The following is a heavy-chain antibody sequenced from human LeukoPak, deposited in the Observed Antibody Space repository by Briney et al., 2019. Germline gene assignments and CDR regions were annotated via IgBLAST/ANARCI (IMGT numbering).Heavy chain of an antibody. V-gene: IGHV3-21*04. CDR2: ISTSSSYI. J-gene: IGHJ4*02. CDR3: ARDGNGYYFDY. Sequence: GGSLRLSCTASGFTFNGYSMNWVRQAPGKGLEWVSSISTSSSYIYYADSVKGRFTISRDNAKNSLYLQMNSLRAEDTAVYFCARDGNGYYFDYWGQGTLVTVSS. CDR1: GFTFNGYS. D-gene: IGHD4-23*01.